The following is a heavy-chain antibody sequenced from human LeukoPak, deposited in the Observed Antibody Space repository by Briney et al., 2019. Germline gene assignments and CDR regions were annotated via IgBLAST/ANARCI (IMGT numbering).Heavy chain of an antibody. CDR2: TWYDGSSN. CDR3: ARALVGDILTGYYPEVFDY. Sequence: GGSLRLSCAMSGFILNNYGMHWVRQPPGKGLEWVAFTWYDGSSNYYADSVAGRFTISRDNSKKKVFLQMNNVRVEDTAVYYCARALVGDILTGYYPEVFDYWGQGTLVTVSS. CDR1: GFILNNYG. D-gene: IGHD3-9*01. J-gene: IGHJ4*02. V-gene: IGHV3-33*01.